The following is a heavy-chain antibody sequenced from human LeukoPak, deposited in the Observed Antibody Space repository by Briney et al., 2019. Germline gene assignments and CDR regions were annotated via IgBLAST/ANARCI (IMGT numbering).Heavy chain of an antibody. CDR1: GGSTSSGGYY. Sequence: TLSLTCTVSGGSTSSGGYYWSCIRQHPGKGLEWIGNIYYSGSTYYYPSLESRVTISVDTSKNQFSLKLSSVTAADTAVYYCARERGWLDAFDIWGQGTMDTVSS. CDR2: IYYSGST. D-gene: IGHD6-19*01. V-gene: IGHV4-31*03. J-gene: IGHJ3*02. CDR3: ARERGWLDAFDI.